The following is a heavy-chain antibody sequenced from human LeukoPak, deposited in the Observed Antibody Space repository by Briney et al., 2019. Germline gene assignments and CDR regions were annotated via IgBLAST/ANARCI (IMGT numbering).Heavy chain of an antibody. CDR1: EFTFSSYA. J-gene: IGHJ4*02. CDR3: AKDDDYYGSGSYSY. D-gene: IGHD3-10*01. Sequence: GGSLRLSCAASEFTFSSYAMSWVRQAPGKGLEWVSTIGVSGGSAYYADSVKGRFTISRDNSKNTLYLQMNSLRAEDTAVYYCAKDDDYYGSGSYSYWGQGTLVTVSS. CDR2: IGVSGGSA. V-gene: IGHV3-23*01.